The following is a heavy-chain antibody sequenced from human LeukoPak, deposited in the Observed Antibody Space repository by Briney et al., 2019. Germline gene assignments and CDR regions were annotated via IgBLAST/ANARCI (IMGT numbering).Heavy chain of an antibody. D-gene: IGHD6-19*01. CDR2: LSGSGITT. Sequence: SGGSLRLSCAASGFTFSNSAMSWVCQAPGKGLEWVSTLSGSGITTYYADSVKGRFTISRDNSKNTLYLQMNSLRAEDTAVYYCAKGIYSSGWSYFDYWGHGTLVTVSS. CDR1: GFTFSNSA. CDR3: AKGIYSSGWSYFDY. J-gene: IGHJ4*01. V-gene: IGHV3-23*01.